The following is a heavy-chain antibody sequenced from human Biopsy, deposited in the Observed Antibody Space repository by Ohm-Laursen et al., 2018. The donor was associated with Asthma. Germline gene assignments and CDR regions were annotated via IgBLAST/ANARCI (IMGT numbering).Heavy chain of an antibody. CDR1: GGTFNTYF. CDR2: INSVFGTT. D-gene: IGHD2-2*01. CDR3: ARKAGSCISRTCYSLDF. V-gene: IGHV1-69*13. Sequence: SVTLSCKSLGGTFNTYFIGWARQAPGQGLEWMGGINSVFGTTTYPQKFQDRVTITADDSTSTVYMELSSLRSEDTAVYYCARKAGSCISRTCYSLDFWGQGTLVTVSS. J-gene: IGHJ4*02.